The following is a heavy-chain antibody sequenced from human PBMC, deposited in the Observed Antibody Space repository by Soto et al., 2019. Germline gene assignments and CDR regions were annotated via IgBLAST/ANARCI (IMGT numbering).Heavy chain of an antibody. D-gene: IGHD5-12*01. CDR3: AREGSYSAYNFAHGIQLWSFDF. Sequence: XETLSLTCTVSGASINTFYWSWVRQPAGKGLEWIGRIFSSGSTSFNPSLESRVAMSVDTSKNHFSLNLSSVTAADMAVYYCAREGSYSAYNFAHGIQLWSFDFWGQGALVTVSS. J-gene: IGHJ4*02. CDR1: GASINTFY. V-gene: IGHV4-4*07. CDR2: IFSSGST.